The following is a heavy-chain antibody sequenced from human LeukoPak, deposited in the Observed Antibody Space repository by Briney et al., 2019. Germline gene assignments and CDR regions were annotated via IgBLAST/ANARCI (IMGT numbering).Heavy chain of an antibody. D-gene: IGHD7-27*01. CDR1: GFTFSSYG. J-gene: IGHJ6*04. CDR3: AKWGMDV. V-gene: IGHV3-30*18. Sequence: PGRSLRLSCAASGFTFSSYGMHWVRQAPGKGLEWVAVISYDGSNKYYADSVKGRFTISRDNSKNTLYLQMNSLRAEDTAVYYCAKWGMDVWGKGTTVTVSS. CDR2: ISYDGSNK.